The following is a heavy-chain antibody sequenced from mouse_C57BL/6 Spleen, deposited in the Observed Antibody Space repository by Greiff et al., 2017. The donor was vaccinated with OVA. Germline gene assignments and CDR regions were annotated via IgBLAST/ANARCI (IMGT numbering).Heavy chain of an antibody. Sequence: EVQVVESGPGLVKPSQSLSLTCSVTGYSITSGYYWNWIRQFPGNKLEWMGYISYDGSNNYNPSLKNRISITRDTSKNQFFLKLNSVTTEDTATYYCAREGLEGYFDYWGQGTTLTVSS. CDR1: GYSITSGYY. J-gene: IGHJ2*01. CDR3: AREGLEGYFDY. CDR2: ISYDGSN. D-gene: IGHD3-1*01. V-gene: IGHV3-6*01.